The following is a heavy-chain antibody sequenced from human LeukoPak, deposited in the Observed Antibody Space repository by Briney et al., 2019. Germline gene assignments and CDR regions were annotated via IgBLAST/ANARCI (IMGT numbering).Heavy chain of an antibody. D-gene: IGHD3-10*01. V-gene: IGHV4-4*07. J-gene: IGHJ4*02. CDR1: GGSISSYY. Sequence: SETLSLTCTVSGGSISSYYWSWIRQPAGKGLEWIGRVYTSGSTYYNPSLKSRVTISVDTSKNQFSLKLSSVTAADTAVYYCARQSDAGLLWFGELYDYWGQGTLVTVSS. CDR2: VYTSGST. CDR3: ARQSDAGLLWFGELYDY.